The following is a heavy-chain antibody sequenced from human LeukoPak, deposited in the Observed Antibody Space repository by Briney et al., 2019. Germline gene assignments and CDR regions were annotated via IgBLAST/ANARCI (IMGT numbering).Heavy chain of an antibody. CDR2: ISWNSGSI. J-gene: IGHJ4*02. V-gene: IGHV3-9*01. CDR3: ATDRGSGKTTHFDY. CDR1: GFTFDDYA. Sequence: PGGSLRLSCAASGFTFDDYAMHWVRQAPGKGLEWVSGISWNSGSIGYADSVKGRFTISRDNAKNSLYLQMNSLRAEDTAVYYCATDRGSGKTTHFDYWGQGTLVTVSS. D-gene: IGHD3-10*01.